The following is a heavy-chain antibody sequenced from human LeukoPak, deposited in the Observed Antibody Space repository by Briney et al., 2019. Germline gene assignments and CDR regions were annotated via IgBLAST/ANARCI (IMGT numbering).Heavy chain of an antibody. D-gene: IGHD3-22*01. J-gene: IGHJ4*02. CDR2: FDPEDGET. V-gene: IGHV1-24*01. CDR1: GYTLTDLS. CDR3: ATVSYYYDSSGYPY. Sequence: ASVKVSCKVSGYTLTDLSMHWVRQAPGKGLEWMGGFDPEDGETIYAQKFQGRVTMTEDTSTDTAYMELSSLRSEDTAVYYCATVSYYYDSSGYPYWGQGTLVTVSS.